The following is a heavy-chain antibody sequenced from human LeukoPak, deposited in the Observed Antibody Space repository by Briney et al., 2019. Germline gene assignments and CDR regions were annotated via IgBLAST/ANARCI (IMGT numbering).Heavy chain of an antibody. CDR3: ARVSRFGGHGFDY. Sequence: ASVKVSCKASGYTFTGYYMHWVRQAPGQGLEWMGWINPNSGGTNYAQKFQGRFTMTRDTSISTAYMELSGLRSDDTAVYYCARVSRFGGHGFDYWGQGTLVTVSS. D-gene: IGHD3-10*01. CDR1: GYTFTGYY. CDR2: INPNSGGT. J-gene: IGHJ4*02. V-gene: IGHV1-2*02.